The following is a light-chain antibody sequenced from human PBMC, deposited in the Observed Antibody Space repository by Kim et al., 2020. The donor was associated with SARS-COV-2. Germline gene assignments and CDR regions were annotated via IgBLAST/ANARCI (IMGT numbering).Light chain of an antibody. J-gene: IGLJ1*01. Sequence: QSALTQPASVSGSPGQSITISCTGTSSDVGGYNYVSWYQQDSGKAPKLMIYDVSNRPSGVSNRFSGSKSGNTASLTISGLQAEDEADYYCSSYTSSSTFYVFGTGTKVTVL. CDR2: DVS. V-gene: IGLV2-14*03. CDR3: SSYTSSSTFYV. CDR1: SSDVGGYNY.